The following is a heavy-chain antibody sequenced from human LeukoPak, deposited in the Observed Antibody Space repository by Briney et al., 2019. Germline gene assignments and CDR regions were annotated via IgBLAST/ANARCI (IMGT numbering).Heavy chain of an antibody. V-gene: IGHV3-53*01. CDR1: GLTVSKNY. Sequence: GGSLRLSCAASGLTVSKNYMSWVRQAPGKGLESVSVIYSGGSTYYADSVRGRFIISRDNAKNSLYLQMNSLRAEDTAVYFCAREREQWHAFDIWGQGTMVTVSS. CDR3: AREREQWHAFDI. J-gene: IGHJ3*02. D-gene: IGHD6-19*01. CDR2: IYSGGST.